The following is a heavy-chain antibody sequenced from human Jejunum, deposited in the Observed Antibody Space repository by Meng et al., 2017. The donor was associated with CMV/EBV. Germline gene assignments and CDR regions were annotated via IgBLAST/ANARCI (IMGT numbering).Heavy chain of an antibody. CDR3: AGGGGYSEY. J-gene: IGHJ4*02. D-gene: IGHD3-16*01. CDR2: ISGSSSHT. CDR1: GFTFSDYF. Sequence: QVQLVESGGGVVKPGGSLRLSCAASGFTFSDYFMSWIRQAPGKGLEWVSYISGSSSHTNYADSVKGRFTISRDNAKKSLYLQMNTLRAEDTAVYYCAGGGGYSEYWGQGTLVTVSS. V-gene: IGHV3-11*05.